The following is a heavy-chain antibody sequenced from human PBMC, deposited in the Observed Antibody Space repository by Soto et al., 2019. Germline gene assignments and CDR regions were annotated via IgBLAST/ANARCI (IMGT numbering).Heavy chain of an antibody. V-gene: IGHV4-30-2*01. Sequence: SETLSLTCNMSGDSYSISTYSWSWIRQPPGKALQWIGFIYQSGVTSYNPSLASRVSISLDRSNNQCSLKLKSVTAADTAVYFCAGMPYTSGLRFDPWGPGTLVTVPQ. CDR1: GDSYSISTYS. J-gene: IGHJ5*02. CDR2: IYQSGVT. D-gene: IGHD6-19*01. CDR3: AGMPYTSGLRFDP.